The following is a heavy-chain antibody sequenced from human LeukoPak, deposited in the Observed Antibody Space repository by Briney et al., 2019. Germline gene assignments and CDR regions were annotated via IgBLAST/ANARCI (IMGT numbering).Heavy chain of an antibody. D-gene: IGHD3-22*01. CDR1: GFTFSRYS. CDR3: ARGVYYDSSGPTFDI. V-gene: IGHV3-21*01. J-gene: IGHJ3*02. CDR2: ISSSSSYI. Sequence: GGSLRLSCAASGFTFSRYSMNWVRQAPGKGLEWVSSISSSSSYIYYADSVKGRFTISRDNTKNSLYLQMNSLRAEDTAVYYCARGVYYDSSGPTFDIWGQGTMVTVSS.